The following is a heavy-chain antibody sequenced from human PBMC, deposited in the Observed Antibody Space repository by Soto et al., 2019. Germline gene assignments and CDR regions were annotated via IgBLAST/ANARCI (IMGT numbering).Heavy chain of an antibody. Sequence: EVQLLESGGGLVQPGGSLRLSCAASGFTFSSYAMSWVRQAPGKGLEWVSAISGSGGSTYYADSVQGRFTISRDNAKNALDLQMNSLRAEDTAVYYCAKQIRGKQRSAAFDYWGQGTLVTVSS. CDR2: ISGSGGST. D-gene: IGHD6-25*01. CDR1: GFTFSSYA. V-gene: IGHV3-23*01. J-gene: IGHJ4*02. CDR3: AKQIRGKQRSAAFDY.